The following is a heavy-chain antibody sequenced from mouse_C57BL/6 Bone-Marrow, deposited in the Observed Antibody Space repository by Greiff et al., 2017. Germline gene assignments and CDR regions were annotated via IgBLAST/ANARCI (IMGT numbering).Heavy chain of an antibody. J-gene: IGHJ2*01. Sequence: VQGVESGAELMKPGASVKLSCKATGYTFTGYWLEWVKQRPGHGLEWIGEILPGSGSTNYNDKFKGKATFTADTSSNTAYMQLSSLTTEDSAIYYCARSLYYGSSPYWGQGTTLTVSS. V-gene: IGHV1-9*01. D-gene: IGHD1-1*01. CDR2: ILPGSGST. CDR3: ARSLYYGSSPY. CDR1: GYTFTGYW.